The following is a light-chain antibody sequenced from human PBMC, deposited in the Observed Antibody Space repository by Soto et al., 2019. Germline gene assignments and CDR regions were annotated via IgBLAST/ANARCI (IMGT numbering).Light chain of an antibody. J-gene: IGKJ1*01. V-gene: IGKV3-20*01. CDR1: QSVSSSY. Sequence: EIVLTESGGTLSLSPGERATVTWSASQSVSSSYLAWYQLKPGQAPRLLVYGASIRATGIPARFSGSGSGTEYSLTISSLPSEDFGVYFCQQYDQWWTFGQGTKVDIK. CDR2: GAS. CDR3: QQYDQWWT.